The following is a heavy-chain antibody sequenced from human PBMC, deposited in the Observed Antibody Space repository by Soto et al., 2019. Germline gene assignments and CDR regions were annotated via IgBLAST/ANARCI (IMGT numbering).Heavy chain of an antibody. J-gene: IGHJ3*01. CDR1: GFSLSTNGVG. CDR2: IYWDEDK. Sequence: QITLKESGPTLVKPTQTLTLTCTFAGFSLSTNGVGVGWMRQPPGKALEWLALIYWDEDKRYSPSLKSRLTITKDTXXNXVXXTMTNMDPGDTATYYCVHSGTRAYHVLTAQDAFAVWGPGTMVTVSS. D-gene: IGHD3-9*01. V-gene: IGHV2-5*02. CDR3: VHSGTRAYHVLTAQDAFAV.